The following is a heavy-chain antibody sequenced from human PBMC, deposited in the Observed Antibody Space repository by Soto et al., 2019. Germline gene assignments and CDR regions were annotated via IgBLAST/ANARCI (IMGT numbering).Heavy chain of an antibody. CDR1: GYTFTSYG. CDR2: ISAHNGNT. J-gene: IGHJ6*02. CDR3: ARDGAARHYYYYGMDV. Sequence: QVQLVQSGAEVKKPGASVKVSCKASGYTFTSYGISWVRQAPGQGLEWMGWISAHNGNTNYAQKRQGKVTKTSDPATSTAYMERRSLRSDDTAVYYWARDGAARHYYYYGMDVWGQGTTVTVSS. V-gene: IGHV1-18*01. D-gene: IGHD6-6*01.